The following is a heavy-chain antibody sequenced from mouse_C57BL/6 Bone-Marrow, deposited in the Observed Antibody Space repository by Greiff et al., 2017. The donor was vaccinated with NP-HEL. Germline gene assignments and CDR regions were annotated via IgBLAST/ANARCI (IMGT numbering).Heavy chain of an antibody. V-gene: IGHV7-3*01. D-gene: IGHD4-1*01. Sequence: EVKLVESGGGLVQPGGSLSLSCAASGFTFTDYYMSWVRQPPGKALEWLGFIRNKANGYTSEYSASVKGRFTISRDNSQSILYLQMNALESEDSATYYGARPLTGTGYFDYWGKGTTLTVSS. CDR3: ARPLTGTGYFDY. CDR2: IRNKANGYTS. J-gene: IGHJ2*01. CDR1: GFTFTDYY.